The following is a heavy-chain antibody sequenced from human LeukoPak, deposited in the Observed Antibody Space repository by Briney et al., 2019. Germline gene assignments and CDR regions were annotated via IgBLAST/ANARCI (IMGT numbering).Heavy chain of an antibody. J-gene: IGHJ4*02. V-gene: IGHV4-4*02. CDR2: IYHSGST. Sequence: GSLRLSCAASGFTFSSYWMSWVRQPPGKGLEWIGEIYHSGSTNYNPSLKSRVTISVDKSKNQFSLKLSSVTAADTAVYYCAGEYYYDSSGYYSFDYWGQGTLVTVSS. CDR3: AGEYYYDSSGYYSFDY. D-gene: IGHD3-22*01. CDR1: GFTFSSYW.